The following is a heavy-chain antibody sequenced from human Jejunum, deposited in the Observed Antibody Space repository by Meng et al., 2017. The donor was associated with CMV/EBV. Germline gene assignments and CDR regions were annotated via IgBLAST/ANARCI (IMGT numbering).Heavy chain of an antibody. J-gene: IGHJ4*02. CDR1: GGSSSSSSYY. V-gene: IGHV4-39*07. CDR2: IYYSGIT. Sequence: SGGSSSSSSYYWGWIRQPAGKGPEWIGSIYYSGITYYNPSLKSRVTISVDTSKNQFSLTLSSVTAADTAVYYCARLIDYDSSGYYYFDYWGQGTLVTVS. CDR3: ARLIDYDSSGYYYFDY. D-gene: IGHD3-22*01.